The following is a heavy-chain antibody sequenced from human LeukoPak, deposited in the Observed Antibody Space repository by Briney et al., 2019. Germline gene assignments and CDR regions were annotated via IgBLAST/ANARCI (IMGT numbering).Heavy chain of an antibody. V-gene: IGHV1-69*04. D-gene: IGHD3-16*01. CDR3: ARDTERGSGAFDN. CDR2: IIPILGIA. J-gene: IGHJ3*02. CDR1: GGTFSSYA. Sequence: EASVKVSCKASGGTFSSYAISWVRQAPGQGLEWMGRIIPILGIANYAQKFQGRVTITADKSTSTAYMELSSLRSEDTAVYYCARDTERGSGAFDNWGQGTMVTVSS.